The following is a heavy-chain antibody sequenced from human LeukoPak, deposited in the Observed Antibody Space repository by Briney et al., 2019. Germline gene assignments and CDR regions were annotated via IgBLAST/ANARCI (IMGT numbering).Heavy chain of an antibody. J-gene: IGHJ4*02. D-gene: IGHD1-26*01. V-gene: IGHV5-51*01. CDR3: ASATGSYSYFDY. CDR2: IYPDDSDT. Sequence: HGESLQISCKASGSIFTTHWIGWVRQLPGKGLEWMGIIYPDDSDTKYSPSFQGQVTISADKSISTAFLQWSSLKASDTAMYYCASATGSYSYFDYWGQGTLVTVSS. CDR1: GSIFTTHW.